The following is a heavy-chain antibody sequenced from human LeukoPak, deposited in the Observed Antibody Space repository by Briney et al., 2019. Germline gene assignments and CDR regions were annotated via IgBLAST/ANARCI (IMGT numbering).Heavy chain of an antibody. J-gene: IGHJ4*02. D-gene: IGHD6-19*01. CDR1: GGSFSGYY. V-gene: IGHV4-34*01. CDR2: INHSGST. CDR3: ARAGGAVAGTADY. Sequence: SETLSLTCAVYGGSFSGYYWSWIRQPPGKGLEWIGEINHSGSTNYNPSLKSRVTISVDTSKNQFSLKLSSVTAADTAVYYCARAGGAVAGTADYWGQGTLVTVSS.